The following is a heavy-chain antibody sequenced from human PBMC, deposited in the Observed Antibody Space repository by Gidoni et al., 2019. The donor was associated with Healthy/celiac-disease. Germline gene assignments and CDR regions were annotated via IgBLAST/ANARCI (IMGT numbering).Heavy chain of an antibody. CDR1: GYSFTSYW. CDR3: ASLDILTGYSPGVYNWFDP. D-gene: IGHD3-9*01. Sequence: EVQLVQSGAEVKKPGESLRISCKGSGYSFTSYWISWVRQMPGKGLEWMGRIDPSDSYTNYSPSFQGHVTISADKSISTAYLQWSSLKASDTAMYYCASLDILTGYSPGVYNWFDPWGQGTLVTVSS. CDR2: IDPSDSYT. J-gene: IGHJ5*02. V-gene: IGHV5-10-1*03.